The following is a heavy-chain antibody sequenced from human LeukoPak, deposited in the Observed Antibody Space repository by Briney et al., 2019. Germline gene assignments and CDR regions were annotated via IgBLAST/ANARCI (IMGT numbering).Heavy chain of an antibody. Sequence: SETLSLTCTVSSYSISSGYYWGWIRQPPGKGLEWIGNIYHSGNTYYKPSLKSRVTISVDTSKNQFSLKLTSVTAADTAVYYCARGHPRPGLAVAFGSRRATWFDPWGQGTLVTVSS. J-gene: IGHJ5*02. CDR2: IYHSGNT. CDR1: SYSISSGYY. CDR3: ARGHPRPGLAVAFGSRRATWFDP. D-gene: IGHD6-19*01. V-gene: IGHV4-38-2*02.